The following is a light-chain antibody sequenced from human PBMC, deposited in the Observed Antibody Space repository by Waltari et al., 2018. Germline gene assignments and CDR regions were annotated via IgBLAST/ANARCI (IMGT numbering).Light chain of an antibody. CDR2: DAS. J-gene: IGKJ3*01. CDR3: QQYDDFSGIN. V-gene: IGKV1-33*01. Sequence: DIQMTQSPSSLSASVGDRVTITCQASQDIRNFLNWYQQNPGKAPKLLISDASNLQAGVPSRFSGSGSGTDFTLTISSLQAEDVGNYYCQQYDDFSGINFGPGTRVEIK. CDR1: QDIRNF.